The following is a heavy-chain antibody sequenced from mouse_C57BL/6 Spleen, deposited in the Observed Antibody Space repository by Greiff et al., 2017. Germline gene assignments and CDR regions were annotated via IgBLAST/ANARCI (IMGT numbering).Heavy chain of an antibody. J-gene: IGHJ2*01. CDR2: IYPGSGST. Sequence: QVQLQQPGAELVMPGASVKLSCKASGYTFTSYWMHWVKQRPGQGLEWIGDIYPGSGSTNYNEKFKSKATLTVDTSSSTAYMQLSSLTSEDSAVYYCATWDEDFDYWGQGTTLTVSS. V-gene: IGHV1-55*01. D-gene: IGHD4-1*01. CDR3: ATWDEDFDY. CDR1: GYTFTSYW.